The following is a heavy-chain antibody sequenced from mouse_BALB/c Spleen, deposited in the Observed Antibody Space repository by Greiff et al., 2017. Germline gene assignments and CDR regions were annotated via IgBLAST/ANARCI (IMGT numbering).Heavy chain of an antibody. CDR1: GYSFTGYY. Sequence: EVQLQQSGPELVKPGASVKISCKASGYSFTGYYMHWVKQSHVKSLEWIGRINPYNGATSYNQNFKDKASLTVDKSSSTAYMELHSLTSEDSAVYYCARYLDAMDYWGQGTSVTVSS. J-gene: IGHJ4*01. CDR3: ARYLDAMDY. CDR2: INPYNGAT. V-gene: IGHV1-31*01.